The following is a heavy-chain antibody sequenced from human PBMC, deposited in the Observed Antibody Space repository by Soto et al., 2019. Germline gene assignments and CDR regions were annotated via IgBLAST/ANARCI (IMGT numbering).Heavy chain of an antibody. J-gene: IGHJ6*03. CDR1: GYTFSVYF. CDR2: INPKRDIS. CDR3: ARHQYSGYGNYYYYYMDV. V-gene: IGHV1-69*02. Sequence: GASVKIYFKASGYTFSVYFMHWVRQAPGQGLEWMGRINPKRDISDYAQNFQGRVTITADKSTSTAYMELSSLRSEDTAVYYCARHQYSGYGNYYYYYMDVWGRGTTVTVSS. D-gene: IGHD5-12*01.